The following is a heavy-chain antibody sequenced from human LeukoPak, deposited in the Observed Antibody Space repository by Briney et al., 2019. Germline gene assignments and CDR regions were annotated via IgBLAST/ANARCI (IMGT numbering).Heavy chain of an antibody. CDR1: GFTFKSYG. CDR3: ARGRYHFDY. CDR2: ISSSSAYI. V-gene: IGHV3-21*01. Sequence: GGSLRLSCAASGFTFKSYGTNWVRQAPGKGLEWVSSISSSSAYIYYADSVKGRFTISRDNAKNSLYLEMKSLRAEDTAVYYCARGRYHFDYWGQGALVTVSS. D-gene: IGHD1-26*01. J-gene: IGHJ4*02.